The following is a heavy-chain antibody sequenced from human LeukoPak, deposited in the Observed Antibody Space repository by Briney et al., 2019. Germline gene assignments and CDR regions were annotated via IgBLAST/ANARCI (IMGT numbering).Heavy chain of an antibody. J-gene: IGHJ5*02. CDR3: ARDSGSGNFHP. CDR2: MHTSGST. D-gene: IGHD3-10*01. Sequence: SETLSLTCSVSGGAIINYYWSWIRQSAGKGLEWIARMHTSGSTNHNPSFKSRVTVAVDAPNNQFSLRLTSVTAADTAVYYCARDSGSGNFHPWGQGTLVTVSS. CDR1: GGAIINYY. V-gene: IGHV4-4*07.